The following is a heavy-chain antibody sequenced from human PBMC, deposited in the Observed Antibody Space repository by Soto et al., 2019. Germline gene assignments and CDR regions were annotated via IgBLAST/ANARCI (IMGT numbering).Heavy chain of an antibody. Sequence: PSETLSLTCTVSGGSISSYYWSWIRQPPGKGLEWIGYIYYSGSTNYNPSLKSRVTISVDTSKNQFSLKLSSVTAADTAVYYCARGGTVYYYYGMDVWGQGTTVTV. J-gene: IGHJ6*02. V-gene: IGHV4-59*01. CDR2: IYYSGST. D-gene: IGHD1-1*01. CDR3: ARGGTVYYYYGMDV. CDR1: GGSISSYY.